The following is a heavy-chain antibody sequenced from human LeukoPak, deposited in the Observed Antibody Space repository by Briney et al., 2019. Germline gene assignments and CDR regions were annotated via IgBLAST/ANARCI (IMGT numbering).Heavy chain of an antibody. CDR3: ARDLTASYYDSSGYYLDY. CDR1: GYTFTSYY. J-gene: IGHJ4*02. CDR2: INPSGGST. D-gene: IGHD3-22*01. V-gene: IGHV1-46*01. Sequence: ASVKVSCKASGYTFTSYYMHWARQAPGQGLEWMGIINPSGGSTSYAQKFQGRVTMTRDTSTSTVYMELSSLRSEDTAVYYCARDLTASYYDSSGYYLDYWGQGTLVTVSS.